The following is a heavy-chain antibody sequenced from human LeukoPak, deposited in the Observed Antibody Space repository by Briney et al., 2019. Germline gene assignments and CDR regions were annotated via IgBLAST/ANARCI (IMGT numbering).Heavy chain of an antibody. Sequence: GGSLRLSCAGSGFTLSSYAMSWLRPAPGKGLESVSAISDTGATTYDADSVKGRFTISRDNSRSTLYLQTNSLRAEDTALYYCAKDTSIGRYCTNGVCSPFDYWGQGTLVTVSS. J-gene: IGHJ4*02. CDR3: AKDTSIGRYCTNGVCSPFDY. V-gene: IGHV3-23*01. CDR2: ISDTGATT. D-gene: IGHD2-8*01. CDR1: GFTLSSYA.